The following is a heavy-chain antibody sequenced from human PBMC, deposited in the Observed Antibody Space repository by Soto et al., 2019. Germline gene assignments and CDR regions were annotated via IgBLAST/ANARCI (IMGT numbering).Heavy chain of an antibody. CDR2: IYYSGST. D-gene: IGHD3-16*01. Sequence: QVQLQESGPGLVKPSETLSLTCTVSGGSINNYYYSWFRQPPGKGLEWIGYIYYSGSTNYNPSLRSRVTISVDTSKNQFSLKLSSVTAADTAVYYCARGDLDTDAFDIWGQGTVVTVSS. CDR3: ARGDLDTDAFDI. J-gene: IGHJ3*02. V-gene: IGHV4-59*01. CDR1: GGSINNYY.